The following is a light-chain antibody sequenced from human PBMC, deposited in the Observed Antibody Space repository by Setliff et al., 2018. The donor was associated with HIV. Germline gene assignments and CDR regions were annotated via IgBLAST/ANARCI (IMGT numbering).Light chain of an antibody. CDR3: AAWDDSLNGWV. J-gene: IGLJ3*02. CDR1: NSNIGSHI. V-gene: IGLV1-44*01. Sequence: VLTQPPSASGTPGQRVTISCSGSNSNIGSHIVSWYQQLPRTAPKLLIYSDNQRPSGVPDRFSGSKSGTSASLAISGLQSEDEADYYCAAWDDSLNGWVFGGGTQLTVL. CDR2: SDN.